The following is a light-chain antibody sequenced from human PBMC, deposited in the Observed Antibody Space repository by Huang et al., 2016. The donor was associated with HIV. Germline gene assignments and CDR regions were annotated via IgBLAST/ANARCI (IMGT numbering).Light chain of an antibody. CDR3: QQTYSAPPYT. V-gene: IGKV1-39*01. Sequence: DIQMTQSPSSLSASVGDRVTITCRASQNIGTYLNWYQQKPGKAPSLLIYAASSLQSGVRSRFGGGGSGAEFTLTISSLQSEDFATYYCQQTYSAPPYTFAQGTKLEIK. J-gene: IGKJ2*01. CDR2: AAS. CDR1: QNIGTY.